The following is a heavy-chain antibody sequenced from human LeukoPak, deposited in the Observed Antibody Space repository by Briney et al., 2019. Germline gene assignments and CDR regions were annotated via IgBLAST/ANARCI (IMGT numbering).Heavy chain of an antibody. CDR3: ARDKVPGDY. D-gene: IGHD1-1*01. Sequence: SETLSLTCTGSGGSISAYYWNWIRQPPGKGLEWIGYIYYSGSADYNPALKSRVTISVDTSKNQFSLKLSSVTAADTAVYYCARDKVPGDYWGQGTLVTVSS. V-gene: IGHV4-59*01. CDR2: IYYSGSA. J-gene: IGHJ4*02. CDR1: GGSISAYY.